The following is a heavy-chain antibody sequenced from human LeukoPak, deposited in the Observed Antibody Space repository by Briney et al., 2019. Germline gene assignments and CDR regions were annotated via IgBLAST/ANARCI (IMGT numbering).Heavy chain of an antibody. J-gene: IGHJ5*02. D-gene: IGHD6-19*01. CDR2: INHSGST. CDR3: ARDGTAVARWFDP. Sequence: LSETLSLTCAVYGGSFSGYYWSWIRQPPGKGLEWIGEINHSGSTNYNPSLKSRVTIAVDTSKNQFSLKLSSVTAADTAVYYCARDGTAVARWFDPWGQGTLVTVSS. V-gene: IGHV4-34*01. CDR1: GGSFSGYY.